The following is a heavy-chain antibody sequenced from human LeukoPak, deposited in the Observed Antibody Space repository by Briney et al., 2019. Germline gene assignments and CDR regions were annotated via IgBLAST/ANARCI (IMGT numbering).Heavy chain of an antibody. J-gene: IGHJ4*02. D-gene: IGHD2-2*01. Sequence: GASVKVSCKASGYTFTSYDINWVRQAPGQGLEWMGWINPNSGGTNYAQKFQGRVTMTRDTSISTAYMELSRLRSDDTAVYYCARVSVPYCFDYWGQGTLVTVSS. CDR3: ARVSVPYCFDY. CDR1: GYTFTSYD. V-gene: IGHV1-2*02. CDR2: INPNSGGT.